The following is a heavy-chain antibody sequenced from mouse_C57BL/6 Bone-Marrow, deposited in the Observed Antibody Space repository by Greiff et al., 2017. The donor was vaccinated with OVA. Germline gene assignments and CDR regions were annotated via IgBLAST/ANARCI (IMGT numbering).Heavy chain of an antibody. V-gene: IGHV1-19*01. CDR2: INPYNGGT. CDR3: ARYYSNCFAY. Sequence: EVQLQQSGPVLVKPGASVKMSCKASGYTFTDYYMNWVKQSHGKSLEWIGVINPYNGGTSYNQKFKGKATLTVDKSSSTAYMELNSLTSEDSAVYYCARYYSNCFAYWGQGTLVTVSA. CDR1: GYTFTDYY. D-gene: IGHD2-5*01. J-gene: IGHJ3*01.